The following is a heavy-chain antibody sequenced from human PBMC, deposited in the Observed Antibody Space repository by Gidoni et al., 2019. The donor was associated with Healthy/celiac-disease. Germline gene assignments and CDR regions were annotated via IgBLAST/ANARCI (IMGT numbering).Heavy chain of an antibody. Sequence: QVQLVESGGGVVQPGRSMRLSCAASGFTFSSYAMPWVRQAPGKGLEWVAVISYDGSNKYYADSVKGRFTIARDKSKNTLYLQMNSLRAEDTAVYYCARDPDYYDSSGYYYSWGQGTLVTVSS. D-gene: IGHD3-22*01. V-gene: IGHV3-30-3*01. J-gene: IGHJ4*02. CDR2: ISYDGSNK. CDR1: GFTFSSYA. CDR3: ARDPDYYDSSGYYYS.